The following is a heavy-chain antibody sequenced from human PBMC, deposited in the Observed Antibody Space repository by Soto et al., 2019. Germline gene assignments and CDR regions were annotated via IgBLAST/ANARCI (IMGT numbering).Heavy chain of an antibody. CDR2: ISGSGGST. D-gene: IGHD5-18*01. CDR1: GFTFSSYA. V-gene: IGHV3-23*01. CDR3: AKGSGYSYGYQEVGDY. J-gene: IGHJ4*02. Sequence: EVQLLESGGGLVQPGGSLRLSCAASGFTFSSYAMSWVRQAPGKGLEWVSAISGSGGSTYYADSVKGRFTISRDNSQNTLDLQMNSLRAEDTAVYYCAKGSGYSYGYQEVGDYWGQGTLVTVSS.